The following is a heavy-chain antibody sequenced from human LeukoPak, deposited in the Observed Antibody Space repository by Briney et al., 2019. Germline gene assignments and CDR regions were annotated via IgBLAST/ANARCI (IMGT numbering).Heavy chain of an antibody. CDR3: ARMGYCSSTSCYLPYGMDV. D-gene: IGHD2-2*01. V-gene: IGHV4-59*12. CDR2: IYYSGTT. J-gene: IGHJ6*02. Sequence: SSETLSLTCTVSGGSISSYYWNWIRQPPGKGLEWIGYIYYSGTTNYNPSLKSRVTISVDTSKNQFSLKLSSVTAADTAVYYCARMGYCSSTSCYLPYGMDVWGQGTTVTVSS. CDR1: GGSISSYY.